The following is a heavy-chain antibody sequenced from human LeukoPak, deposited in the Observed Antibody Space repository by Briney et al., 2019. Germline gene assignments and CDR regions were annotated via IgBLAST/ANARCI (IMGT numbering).Heavy chain of an antibody. J-gene: IGHJ4*02. CDR2: IIPILGIA. V-gene: IGHV1-69*04. CDR3: ARAGRDHYYDSRALLY. CDR1: GGTFSSYA. Sequence: GASVKGSCKASGGTFSSYAISWVRQAPGQGLEWMGRIIPILGIANYAQKFQGRVTITADKSTSTAYMELSSLRSEDTAVYYCARAGRDHYYDSRALLYWGQGTLVTVSS. D-gene: IGHD3-22*01.